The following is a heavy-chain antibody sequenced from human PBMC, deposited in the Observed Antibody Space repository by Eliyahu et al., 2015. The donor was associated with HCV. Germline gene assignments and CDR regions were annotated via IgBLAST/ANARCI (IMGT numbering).Heavy chain of an antibody. CDR1: GFAFSGFG. D-gene: IGHD3-3*01. Sequence: QVQLVQSGGGVVRPGGSLRPSCVXSGFAFSGFGMPWVRQAPGKGLEWVAFIRYXETTKYYADSVKGRFIISRDNSKNTVSLQMDKLGADDTAIYYCAKDGGYWNGYGDYWGQGVLVTVSS. CDR3: AKDGGYWNGYGDY. CDR2: IRYXETTK. J-gene: IGHJ4*02. V-gene: IGHV3-30*02.